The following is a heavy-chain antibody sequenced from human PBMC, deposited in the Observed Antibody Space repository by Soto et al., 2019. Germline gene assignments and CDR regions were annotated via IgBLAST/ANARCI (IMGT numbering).Heavy chain of an antibody. CDR3: AKGRDYFAS. CDR2: VSASGTT. Sequence: GVSLTLSCEASGFTFGSHAMTWVRQAPGKGLEWVSGVSASGTTYYADSVNGRFTVSRDNSKNTLYLQMSRLRAEDTAIYYCAKGRDYFASWGQGPRVTVT. V-gene: IGHV3-23*01. CDR1: GFTFGSHA. J-gene: IGHJ4*02.